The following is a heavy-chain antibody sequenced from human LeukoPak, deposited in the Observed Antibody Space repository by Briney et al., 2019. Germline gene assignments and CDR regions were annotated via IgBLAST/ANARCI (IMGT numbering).Heavy chain of an antibody. J-gene: IGHJ6*02. Sequence: GGSLRLSCAASGFIFSTYNMNWVRQAPGKGLEWVAVISYDGSNKYYADSVKGRFTISRDNSKNTLYLQMNSLRAEDTAVYYCAREYYGDYYYYGMDVWGQGTTVTVSS. D-gene: IGHD4-17*01. CDR1: GFIFSTYN. CDR3: AREYYGDYYYYGMDV. V-gene: IGHV3-30*03. CDR2: ISYDGSNK.